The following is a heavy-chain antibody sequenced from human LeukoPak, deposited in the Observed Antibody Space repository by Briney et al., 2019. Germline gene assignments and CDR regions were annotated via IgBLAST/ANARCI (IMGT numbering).Heavy chain of an antibody. V-gene: IGHV1-46*01. CDR3: ARDPPYYYYMDV. CDR1: GYTFTSYY. Sequence: ASVKVSCKASGYTFTSYYMHWVRQAPGQGLEWMGIIKPSGGSTSYAQKFQGRVTMTRDMSTSTVYMELSSLRSEDTAVYYCARDPPYYYYMDVWGKGTTVTVSS. CDR2: IKPSGGST. J-gene: IGHJ6*03.